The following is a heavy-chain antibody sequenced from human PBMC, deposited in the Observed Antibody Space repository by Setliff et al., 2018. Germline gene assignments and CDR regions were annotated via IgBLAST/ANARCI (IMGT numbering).Heavy chain of an antibody. CDR1: GFTSGNKD. D-gene: IGHD3-22*01. Sequence: GSLRLSCAASGFTSGNKDIHWVRQAPGKGLEWVALIRYDGRSEYADSVKGRFSMSRDNSKNTLYLQMNSLRTEDTAVYYCATDTHYYASSGYYCFDFWGQGTLVTVSS. V-gene: IGHV3-30*02. J-gene: IGHJ4*02. CDR3: ATDTHYYASSGYYCFDF. CDR2: IRYDGRSE.